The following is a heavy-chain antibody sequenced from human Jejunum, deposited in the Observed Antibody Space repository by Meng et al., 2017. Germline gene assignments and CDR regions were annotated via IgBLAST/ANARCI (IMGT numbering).Heavy chain of an antibody. Sequence: EVLLAESGGGLIQPGGSLRLSCVAAGLTVSSNYMSWVRQASGKGLEWVSIIYGAGSTYYAESVKGRFTISRDNSKNTLYLQMNSLRVEDTAIYYCARDGYSSNWLVSWGQGTLVTVSS. D-gene: IGHD5-12*01. CDR3: ARDGYSSNWLVS. CDR1: GLTVSSNY. V-gene: IGHV3-53*01. J-gene: IGHJ5*01. CDR2: IYGAGST.